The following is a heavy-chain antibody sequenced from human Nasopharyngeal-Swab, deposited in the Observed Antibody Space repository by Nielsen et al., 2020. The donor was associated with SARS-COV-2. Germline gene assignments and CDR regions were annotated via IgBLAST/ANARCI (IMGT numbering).Heavy chain of an antibody. V-gene: IGHV3-30-3*01. CDR3: ASPPLDSSGYYYGFHY. D-gene: IGHD3-22*01. J-gene: IGHJ4*02. CDR1: GFTFSSSA. CDR2: ISYDGSNK. Sequence: GESLKIPCAASGFTFSSSAMPWVRQAPGKGLEWVAVISYDGSNKYFADSVKGRFTISRDNSKNTLYLQMNSLRAEDTAVYYCASPPLDSSGYYYGFHYWGRGTLVTVSS.